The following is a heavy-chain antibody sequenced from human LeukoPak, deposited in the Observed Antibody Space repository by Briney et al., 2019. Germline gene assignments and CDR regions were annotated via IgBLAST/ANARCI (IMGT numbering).Heavy chain of an antibody. D-gene: IGHD2-2*01. Sequence: GGSLRLSCAASGFTFRSYAMHWVRLAPGKGLEWVSATTGGGDRTYYTDSVKGRFTISRDNSENTLYLQMNSLRAKDTAVYYCAKDRATLVVPASSPTNWFDPWGQGTLVTVSS. CDR1: GFTFRSYA. J-gene: IGHJ5*02. CDR2: TTGGGDRT. V-gene: IGHV3-23*01. CDR3: AKDRATLVVPASSPTNWFDP.